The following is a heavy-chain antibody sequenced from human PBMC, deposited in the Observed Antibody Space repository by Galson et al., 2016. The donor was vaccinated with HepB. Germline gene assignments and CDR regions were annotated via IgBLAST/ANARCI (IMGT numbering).Heavy chain of an antibody. J-gene: IGHJ6*04. D-gene: IGHD2-2*01. CDR3: ARGLCSSTSCYTFWDYYYYGMDV. Sequence: SVKVSCKASGYTFTSYGISWVRQAPGQGLEWMGWISAYNGNTNYAQKLQGRVTMTTDTSTSTAYMELRSLRSSDTAVYYCARGLCSSTSCYTFWDYYYYGMDVWGKGTTVTVSS. V-gene: IGHV1-18*01. CDR2: ISAYNGNT. CDR1: GYTFTSYG.